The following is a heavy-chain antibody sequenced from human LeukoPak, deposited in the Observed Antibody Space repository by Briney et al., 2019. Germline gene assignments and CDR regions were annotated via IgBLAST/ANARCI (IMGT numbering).Heavy chain of an antibody. Sequence: AGSLRLSCAASGFTFSSHTMNWVRQAPGKGLEWVSSISSSSIFIYYADSVKGRFTISRDNAKNSLDLQMNSLRVDDTAVYYCARDIIRGYLDQWGQGTLVTVSS. CDR1: GFTFSSHT. J-gene: IGHJ4*02. CDR3: ARDIIRGYLDQ. V-gene: IGHV3-21*01. D-gene: IGHD2-15*01. CDR2: ISSSSIFI.